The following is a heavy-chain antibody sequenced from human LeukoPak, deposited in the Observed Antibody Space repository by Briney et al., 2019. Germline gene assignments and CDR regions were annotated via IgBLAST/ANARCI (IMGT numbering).Heavy chain of an antibody. V-gene: IGHV3-23*01. J-gene: IGHJ3*02. D-gene: IGHD6-13*01. CDR1: GFTFSSYE. CDR2: ISGSGGST. CDR3: AKVLWQQLAPDAFDI. Sequence: GGSLRLSCAASGFTFSSYEMNWVRQAPGKGLEWVSAISGSGGSTYYADSVKGRFTISRDNSKNTLYLQMNSLRAEDTAVYYCAKVLWQQLAPDAFDIWGRGTMVTVSS.